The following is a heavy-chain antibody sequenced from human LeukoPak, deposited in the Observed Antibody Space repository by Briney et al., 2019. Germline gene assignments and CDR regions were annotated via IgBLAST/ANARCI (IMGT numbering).Heavy chain of an antibody. CDR3: ARVRDAFDI. J-gene: IGHJ3*02. V-gene: IGHV4-34*01. CDR2: INHSGST. Sequence: SETLSLTCAVYGGSFSGYYWSWIRQPPGKGLEWIGEINHSGSTNYNPSLKSRVTISVDTSKNLFSLRLSSVTAADTAVYYCARVRDAFDIWGQGTMVTVSS. CDR1: GGSFSGYY.